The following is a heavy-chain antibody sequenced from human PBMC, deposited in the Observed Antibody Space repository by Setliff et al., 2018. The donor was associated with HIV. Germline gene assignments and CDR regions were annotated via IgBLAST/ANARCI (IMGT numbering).Heavy chain of an antibody. CDR2: ISGSSEST. Sequence: GGSLRLSCAASGFTFSSYAMHWVRQAPGKGLEWLSVISGSSESTHYADSVKGRFTISRDNSKNTLYLQINSLRADDTAVYYCARDGIDHNGYLDAFDIWGQGTMVTVSS. CDR3: ARDGIDHNGYLDAFDI. J-gene: IGHJ3*02. D-gene: IGHD2-8*01. V-gene: IGHV3-23*01. CDR1: GFTFSSYA.